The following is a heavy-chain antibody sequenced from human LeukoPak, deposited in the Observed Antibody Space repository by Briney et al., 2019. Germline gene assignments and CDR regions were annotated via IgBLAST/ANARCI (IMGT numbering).Heavy chain of an antibody. V-gene: IGHV5-10-1*01. CDR3: ARSTIVGATIDY. CDR1: GYSVTSYW. CDR2: IDPSDSYT. D-gene: IGHD1-26*01. J-gene: IGHJ4*02. Sequence: GESLKISCKGSGYSVTSYWITWVRQMPGKGLEWMGRIDPSDSYTNYSPSLQGHVTISADKSISTAYLQWSSLKASDTAMYYCARSTIVGATIDYWGQGTLVTVSS.